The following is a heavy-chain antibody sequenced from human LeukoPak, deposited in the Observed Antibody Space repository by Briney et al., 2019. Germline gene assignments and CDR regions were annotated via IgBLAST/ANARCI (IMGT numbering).Heavy chain of an antibody. J-gene: IGHJ6*03. D-gene: IGHD6-6*01. CDR1: GFTFSTYW. V-gene: IGHV3-48*04. CDR2: ISSSSSTI. Sequence: PGGSLRLSCAASGFTFSTYWMNWVRQAPGKGLEWVSYISSSSSTIYYADSVKDRFTISRDNAKNSLYLQMNSLRAEDTAVYYCARVTRHSSSSYYYYYMDVWGKGTTVTVSS. CDR3: ARVTRHSSSSYYYYYMDV.